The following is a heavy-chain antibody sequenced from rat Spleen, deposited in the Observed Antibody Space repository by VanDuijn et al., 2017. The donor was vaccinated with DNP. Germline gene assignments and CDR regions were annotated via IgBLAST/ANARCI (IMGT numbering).Heavy chain of an antibody. V-gene: IGHV5-17*01. CDR2: IIYDGSNT. D-gene: IGHD1-2*01. J-gene: IGHJ3*01. Sequence: EVQLVESGGGLVQPGRSLKLSCAASGFTFSDCAMAWVRQAPKKGLEWVANIIYDGSNTYYRDSVKGRFTISRDNAKSTLYLQMDVLRSEDTANYYWTRSDSYGFPYWGQGTLVTVSS. CDR1: GFTFSDCA. CDR3: TRSDSYGFPY.